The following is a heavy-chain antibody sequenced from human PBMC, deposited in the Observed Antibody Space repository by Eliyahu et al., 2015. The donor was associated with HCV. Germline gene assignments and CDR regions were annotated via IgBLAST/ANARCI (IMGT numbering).Heavy chain of an antibody. J-gene: IGHJ3*01. D-gene: IGHD3-22*01. V-gene: IGHV3-53*01. CDR1: DFDXRDXN. Sequence: EVQLVESGXGLVQPGGSLTLSCTXTDFDXRDXNLXXVRQAPGKGXEWVSVXHSDYRTXYADSVRDRFTISRDNSRNTVYLQMSNLRGGDTAIYYCARDRYFFDGRGNYRTNDAFDVWGQGTTVTVS. CDR2: XHSDYRT. CDR3: ARDRYFFDGRGNYRTNDAFDV.